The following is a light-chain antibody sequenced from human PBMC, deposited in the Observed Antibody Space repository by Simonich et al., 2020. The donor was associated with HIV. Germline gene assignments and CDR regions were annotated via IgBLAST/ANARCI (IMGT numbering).Light chain of an antibody. V-gene: IGKV3-15*01. CDR1: QRFSTK. CDR2: GAS. CDR3: QQRSHWPT. Sequence: EIVMTQSPATLSVSPGEKATLSCRASQRFSTKLTWYHQKPGQAPRLLIYGASTRATGIPARFSGSGSGTEFTLTISSLEPEDFAIYYCQQRSHWPTFGQGTKVEIK. J-gene: IGKJ1*01.